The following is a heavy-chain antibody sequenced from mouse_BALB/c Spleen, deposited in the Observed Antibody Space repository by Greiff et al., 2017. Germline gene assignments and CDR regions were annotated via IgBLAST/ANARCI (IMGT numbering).Heavy chain of an antibody. CDR3: ARQGYFDY. V-gene: IGHV5-12-1*01. CDR2: ISSGGGST. Sequence: EVNLVESGGGLVKPGGSLKLSCAASGFAFSSYDMSWVRQTPEKRLEWVAYISSGGGSTYYPDTVKGRFTISRDNAKNTLYLQMSSLKSEDTAMYYCARQGYFDYWGQGTTLTVSS. J-gene: IGHJ2*01. CDR1: GFAFSSYD.